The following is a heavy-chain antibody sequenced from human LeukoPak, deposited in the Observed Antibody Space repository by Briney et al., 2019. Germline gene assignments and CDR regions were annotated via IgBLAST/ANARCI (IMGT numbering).Heavy chain of an antibody. CDR2: IYISGGT. D-gene: IGHD3-3*01. Sequence: SETLSLTCTVSGGSISSYYWSWIRQPAGKGLEWIGRIYISGGTNYNPSLKSRVTMSVDTSKNQFSLKLSSVTAADTAVYYCARERDETYYDFWSGYPWGLNWFDPWGQGTLVTVSS. CDR1: GGSISSYY. CDR3: ARERDETYYDFWSGYPWGLNWFDP. V-gene: IGHV4-4*07. J-gene: IGHJ5*02.